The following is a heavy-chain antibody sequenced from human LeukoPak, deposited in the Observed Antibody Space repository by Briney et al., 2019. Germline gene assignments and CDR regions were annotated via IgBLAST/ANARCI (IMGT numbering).Heavy chain of an antibody. Sequence: SSETLSLTCTVSGGPISSYYWSWIRQPAGKGLEWIGRIYASGSTNYNPSLKSRVTMSVDTSKNQFSLKLSSVTAADTAVYYCASSPRYYFDYWGQGSLVTVSS. V-gene: IGHV4-4*07. CDR3: ASSPRYYFDY. CDR1: GGPISSYY. D-gene: IGHD4-17*01. CDR2: IYASGST. J-gene: IGHJ4*02.